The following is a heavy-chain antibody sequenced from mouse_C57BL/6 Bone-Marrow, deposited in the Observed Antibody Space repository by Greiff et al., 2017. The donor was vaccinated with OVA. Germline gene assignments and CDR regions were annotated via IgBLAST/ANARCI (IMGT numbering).Heavy chain of an antibody. CDR1: GYTFTSYW. D-gene: IGHD1-1*01. CDR3: AVITTVVGDYFDY. V-gene: IGHV1-72*01. J-gene: IGHJ2*01. CDR2: IDPNSGGT. Sequence: QVHVKQSGAELVKPGASVKLSCKASGYTFTSYWMHWVKQRPGRGLEWIGRIDPNSGGTKYNEKFKSKATLTVDKPSSTAYMQLSSLTSEDSAVYYCAVITTVVGDYFDYWGQGTTLTVSS.